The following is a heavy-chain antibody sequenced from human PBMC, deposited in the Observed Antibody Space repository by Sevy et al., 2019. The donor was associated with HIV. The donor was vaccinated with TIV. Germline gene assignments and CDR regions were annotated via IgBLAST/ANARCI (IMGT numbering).Heavy chain of an antibody. CDR2: ISYIGSN. CDR1: GGTISTSY. D-gene: IGHD3-10*01. CDR3: ARDPVGSTAPGNAFDI. V-gene: IGHV4-59*01. J-gene: IGHJ3*02. Sequence: SETLSLTCTVSGGTISTSYWNWIRQPPGKGLEWIAYISYIGSNNYNPSLKSRVTISVDTSKNQFSLKVRAVTAADTAGYYCARDPVGSTAPGNAFDIWGQGTTVTVSS.